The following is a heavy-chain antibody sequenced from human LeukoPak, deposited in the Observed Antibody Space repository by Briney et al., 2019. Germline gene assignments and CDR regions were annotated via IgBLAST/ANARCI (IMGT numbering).Heavy chain of an antibody. CDR2: IKPDGSET. CDR1: GFTFRSYW. V-gene: IGHV3-7*01. CDR3: ARSTVAAAGDD. Sequence: GGSLRLSCAASGFTFRSYWMTWVRQAPGKGLEWVANIKPDGSETHYVDSVKGRFTVSRDNAKNSLYLQMNSLRAEDSAIYFCARSTVAAAGDDWGQGTLVTVSS. J-gene: IGHJ4*02. D-gene: IGHD6-13*01.